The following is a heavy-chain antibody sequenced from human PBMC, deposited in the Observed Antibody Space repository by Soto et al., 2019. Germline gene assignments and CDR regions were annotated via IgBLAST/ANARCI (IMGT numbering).Heavy chain of an antibody. CDR1: EGTFNTYA. V-gene: IGHV1-69*13. Sequence: SVKVSCKASEGTFNTYAIAWVRQAPGQGLEWMGGIIPYYNTLNYAQKFQDRVTITADDSTNTVYMELSSLRSDDTAVYFCASGASRWYPYFFDSWAQGTLVTVSS. J-gene: IGHJ4*02. D-gene: IGHD6-13*01. CDR3: ASGASRWYPYFFDS. CDR2: IIPYYNTL.